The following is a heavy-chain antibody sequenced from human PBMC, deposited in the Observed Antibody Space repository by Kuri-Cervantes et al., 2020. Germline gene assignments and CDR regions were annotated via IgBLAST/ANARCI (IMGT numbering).Heavy chain of an antibody. J-gene: IGHJ6*02. CDR2: ISYDGSNK. Sequence: GESLKISCAASGFTFSSYAMHWVRQAPGKGLEWVAVISYDGSNKCYADSVKGRFTISRDNSKNTLYLQMNSLRAEDTAVYYCAKDGGLNYDFWSGLGGPYYYYGMDVWGQGTTVTVSS. D-gene: IGHD3-3*01. CDR3: AKDGGLNYDFWSGLGGPYYYYGMDV. CDR1: GFTFSSYA. V-gene: IGHV3-30*04.